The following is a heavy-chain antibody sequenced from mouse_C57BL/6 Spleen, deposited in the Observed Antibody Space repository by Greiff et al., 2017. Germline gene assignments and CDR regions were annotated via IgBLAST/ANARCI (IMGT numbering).Heavy chain of an antibody. D-gene: IGHD4-1*01. V-gene: IGHV1-82*01. CDR2: IYPGDGDT. J-gene: IGHJ2*01. CDR1: GYAFSSSW. CDR3: ARRLTGYYFDY. Sequence: QVQLQQSGPELVKPGASVKISCKASGYAFSSSWMNWVKQRPGKGLEWIGRIYPGDGDTNYNGKFKGKATLTADKSSSTAYMQLSSLTSEDSAVSFCARRLTGYYFDYWGQGTTLTVSS.